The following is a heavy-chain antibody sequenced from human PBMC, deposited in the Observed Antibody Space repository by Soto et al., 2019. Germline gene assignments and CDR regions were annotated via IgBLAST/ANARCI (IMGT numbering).Heavy chain of an antibody. CDR2: INHSGST. Sequence: SETLSLTCAVYGGSFSGYDWSWIRQPPGKGLEWIGEINHSGSTNYNPSLKSRVTISVDTSKNQFSLKLSSVTAADTAVYYCARGDGDKTFDYWGQGTLVTVSS. V-gene: IGHV4-34*01. CDR1: GGSFSGYD. D-gene: IGHD4-17*01. J-gene: IGHJ4*02. CDR3: ARGDGDKTFDY.